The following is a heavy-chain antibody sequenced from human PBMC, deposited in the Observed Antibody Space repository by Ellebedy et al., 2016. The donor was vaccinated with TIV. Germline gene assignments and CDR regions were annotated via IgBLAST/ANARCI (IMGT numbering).Heavy chain of an antibody. J-gene: IGHJ6*02. V-gene: IGHV3-48*01. D-gene: IGHD2-2*01. Sequence: GESLKISCAASGFTFSSYSMNWVRQAPGKGLEWVSYISSSSSTIYYADSVKGRFTISRDNAKNSLYLQMTSLRAEDTAVYYCARDYCSSTSCFVYYYYGMDVWGQGTTVTVYS. CDR2: ISSSSSTI. CDR3: ARDYCSSTSCFVYYYYGMDV. CDR1: GFTFSSYS.